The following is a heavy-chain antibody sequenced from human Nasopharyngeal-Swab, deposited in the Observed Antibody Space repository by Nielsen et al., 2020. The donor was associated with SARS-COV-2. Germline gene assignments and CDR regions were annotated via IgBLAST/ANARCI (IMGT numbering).Heavy chain of an antibody. V-gene: IGHV3-33*08. J-gene: IGHJ3*02. Sequence: GESLKISCAASGYTFSDAWMNWVRQAPGKGLEWVAVIWHDGSNKYYADSVKGRFTISRDNSKNTLYLQMNSLRAEDTAVYYCARDLTPMVIIYAFDMWGQGTMVTVSS. D-gene: IGHD5-18*01. CDR3: ARDLTPMVIIYAFDM. CDR2: IWHDGSNK. CDR1: GYTFSDAW.